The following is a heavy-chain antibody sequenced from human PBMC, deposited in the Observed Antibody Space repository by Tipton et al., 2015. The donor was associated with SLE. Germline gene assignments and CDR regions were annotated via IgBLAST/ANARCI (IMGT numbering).Heavy chain of an antibody. CDR1: GFTLSTYA. J-gene: IGHJ4*02. Sequence: RSLRLSCAASGFTLSTYAMHWVRQAPGKGLEWVAVISFDGSNKYYADSVKGRFTISRDNSKNTLYLQMNSLRAEDTAVYYCARDGIWQWLDYWGQGTLVTVSS. V-gene: IGHV3-30*04. CDR2: ISFDGSNK. D-gene: IGHD6-19*01. CDR3: ARDGIWQWLDY.